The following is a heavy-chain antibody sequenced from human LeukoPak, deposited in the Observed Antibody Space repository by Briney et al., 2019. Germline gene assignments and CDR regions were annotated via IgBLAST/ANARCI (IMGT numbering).Heavy chain of an antibody. D-gene: IGHD6-13*01. J-gene: IGHJ4*02. CDR3: ARSPIKDIAAASYHFDY. CDR2: IIPIFGTA. CDR1: GGTFSSYA. V-gene: IGHV1-69*06. Sequence: SVKVSCKASGGTFSSYAISWVRQAPGQGLEWMGGIIPIFGTADYAQKFQGRVTITADKSTSTAYMELSSLRSEDTAVYYCARSPIKDIAAASYHFDYWGQGTLVTVSS.